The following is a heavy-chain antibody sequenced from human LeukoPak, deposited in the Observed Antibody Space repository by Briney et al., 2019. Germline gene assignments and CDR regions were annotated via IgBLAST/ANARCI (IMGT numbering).Heavy chain of an antibody. D-gene: IGHD6-13*01. Sequence: GGSLRLSCAASGFTFSSYAMGWVRQAPGKGLEWVSAISGSGGSTYYADSVKGRFTISRDNSKNTLYLQMNSLRAEDTAVYYCAKVHNRHKRTAAGNPPGPHWGQGTLVTVSS. J-gene: IGHJ4*02. CDR3: AKVHNRHKRTAAGNPPGPH. CDR1: GFTFSSYA. CDR2: ISGSGGST. V-gene: IGHV3-23*01.